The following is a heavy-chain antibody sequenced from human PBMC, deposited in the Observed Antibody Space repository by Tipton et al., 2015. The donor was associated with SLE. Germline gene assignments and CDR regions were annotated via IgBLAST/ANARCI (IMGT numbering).Heavy chain of an antibody. CDR3: ARAGAGTTADWFDP. Sequence: TLSLTCAVSGGSISSDNWWNWVRQPPGKGLEWIGEIYHSGSTNYNPSLKSRVTISVDKSKNHFSLKLNSVTAADTAVYYCARAGAGTTADWFDPWGQGTLVTVSS. D-gene: IGHD1-7*01. CDR1: GGSISSDNW. V-gene: IGHV4-4*02. J-gene: IGHJ5*02. CDR2: IYHSGST.